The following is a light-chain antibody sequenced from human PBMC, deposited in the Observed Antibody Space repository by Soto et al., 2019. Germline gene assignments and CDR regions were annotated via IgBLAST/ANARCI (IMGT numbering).Light chain of an antibody. V-gene: IGKV3D-20*02. Sequence: EFVLPQSPGTLSLSPGERATLSCRARQTVRNNYLAWYQQKPGQAPRLLIYDASSRATGIPDRFSGGGSGTDLTLTISRLEPEDFAVYYCQQRSNWPQITVGQGTRLEIK. CDR1: QTVRNNY. CDR3: QQRSNWPQIT. J-gene: IGKJ5*01. CDR2: DAS.